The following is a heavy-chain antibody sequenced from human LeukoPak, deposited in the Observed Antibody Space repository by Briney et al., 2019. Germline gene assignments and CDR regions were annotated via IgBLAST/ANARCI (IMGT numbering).Heavy chain of an antibody. V-gene: IGHV3-23*01. CDR2: ISGSGGST. D-gene: IGHD3-22*01. CDR1: GFTFSSYA. Sequence: PGASLRLSCAASGFTFSSYAMGWVRQAPGKGLEWVSAISGSGGSTYYADSVKGRFTISRDNSKNTLYLQMNSLRAEDTAVYYCAKDVPPYYYDSSGHPYFDYWGQGTLVTVSS. J-gene: IGHJ4*02. CDR3: AKDVPPYYYDSSGHPYFDY.